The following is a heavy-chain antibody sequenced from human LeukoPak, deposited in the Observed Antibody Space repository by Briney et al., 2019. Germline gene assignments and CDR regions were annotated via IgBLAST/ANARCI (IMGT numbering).Heavy chain of an antibody. Sequence: PSETLSLTCAVSGGSISSGGYSWSWIRQPPGKGLEWIGYIYHSGSTYYNPSLKSRVTISVDRSKNQFSLKLSSVTAADTAVYSWARGTMVRVLIPTEGDWFDPWGQGTLVTVSS. CDR2: IYHSGST. J-gene: IGHJ5*02. V-gene: IGHV4-30-2*01. D-gene: IGHD3-10*01. CDR1: GGSISSGGYS. CDR3: ARGTMVRVLIPTEGDWFDP.